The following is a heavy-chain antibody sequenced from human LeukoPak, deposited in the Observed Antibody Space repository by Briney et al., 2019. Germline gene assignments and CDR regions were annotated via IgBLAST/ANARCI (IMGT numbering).Heavy chain of an antibody. J-gene: IGHJ1*01. Sequence: GGSLRLSCAASGFTFSSYSMNWVRQAPGKGLEWVSYISSSSTIYYADSVKGRFTISRDNAKNSLYLQMNSLRDEDTAVYYCARDVSSSPVRYYQHWGQGTLVTVSS. CDR3: ARDVSSSPVRYYQH. CDR1: GFTFSSYS. V-gene: IGHV3-48*02. CDR2: ISSSSTI. D-gene: IGHD6-13*01.